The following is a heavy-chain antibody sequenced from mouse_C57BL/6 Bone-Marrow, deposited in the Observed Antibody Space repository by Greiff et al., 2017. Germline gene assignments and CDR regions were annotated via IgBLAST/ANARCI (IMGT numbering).Heavy chain of an antibody. CDR1: GYAFSSYW. CDR2: IYPGDGDT. D-gene: IGHD3-2*02. V-gene: IGHV1-80*01. Sequence: QVQLQQSGAELVKPGASVKISCKASGYAFSSYWMNWVKQRPGKGLEWIGQIYPGDGDTNYNGKFKGKDTLTADKSSSTAYMQLSSLTSEDSAVYFCARLGTAQALYYYAMDYWGQGTSVTVSS. J-gene: IGHJ4*01. CDR3: ARLGTAQALYYYAMDY.